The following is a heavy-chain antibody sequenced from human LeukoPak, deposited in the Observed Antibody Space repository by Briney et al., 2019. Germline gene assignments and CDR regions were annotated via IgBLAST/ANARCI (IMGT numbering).Heavy chain of an antibody. V-gene: IGHV3-21*01. Sequence: GGSLRLSCAASGFTFSSYSMNWVRQAPGKGLEWVSSISSSSSYIYYADSVKGRFTISRDNAKNSLYLQMNSLRAEDTAVYYCARVQYYDSSGYLGTPDAFDMWGQGTMVTVSS. J-gene: IGHJ3*02. CDR3: ARVQYYDSSGYLGTPDAFDM. CDR2: ISSSSSYI. CDR1: GFTFSSYS. D-gene: IGHD3-22*01.